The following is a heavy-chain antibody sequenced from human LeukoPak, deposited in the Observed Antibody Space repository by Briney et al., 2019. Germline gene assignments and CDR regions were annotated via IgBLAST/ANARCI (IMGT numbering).Heavy chain of an antibody. CDR2: INHSGST. D-gene: IGHD5-18*01. CDR1: GGSFSGYY. Sequence: SETLSLTCAVYGGSFSGYYWSWIRQPPGKGLEWIGEINHSGSTNYNPSLKSRVTISVDTSKNQFSLKPSSVTAADTAVYYCARGGAAMVTNWFDPWGQGTLVTVSS. J-gene: IGHJ5*02. V-gene: IGHV4-34*01. CDR3: ARGGAAMVTNWFDP.